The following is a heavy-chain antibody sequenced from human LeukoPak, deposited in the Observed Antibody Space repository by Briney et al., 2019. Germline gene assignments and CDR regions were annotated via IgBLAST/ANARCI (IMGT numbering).Heavy chain of an antibody. CDR1: GGSFSGYY. CDR2: ISHSGST. D-gene: IGHD5-18*01. V-gene: IGHV4-34*01. CDR3: ARARGYSYGYSPPYYYYMDV. Sequence: SETLSLTCAVYGGSFSGYYWSWIRQPPGKGLEWIGEISHSGSTNYNPSLKSRVTISVDTSKNQFSLKLSSVTAADTAVYYCARARGYSYGYSPPYYYYMDVWGKGTTVTVSS. J-gene: IGHJ6*03.